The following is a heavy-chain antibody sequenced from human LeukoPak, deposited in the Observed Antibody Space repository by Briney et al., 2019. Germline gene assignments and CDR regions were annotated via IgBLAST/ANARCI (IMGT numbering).Heavy chain of an antibody. D-gene: IGHD3-9*01. CDR1: GGSISSSSYY. V-gene: IGHV4-39*07. CDR2: IYYSGST. Sequence: SETLSLTCTVSGGSISSSSYYWGWIRQPPGKGLEWIGSIYYSGSTYYNPSLKSRVTISVDTSKNQFSLKLSSVTAADTAVYYCARRKRYLDWLLKGGEEYYFDYWGQGTLVTVSS. J-gene: IGHJ4*02. CDR3: ARRKRYLDWLLKGGEEYYFDY.